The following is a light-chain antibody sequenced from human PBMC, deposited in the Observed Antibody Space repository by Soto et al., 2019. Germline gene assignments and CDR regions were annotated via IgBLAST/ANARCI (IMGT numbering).Light chain of an antibody. V-gene: IGLV2-14*01. Sequence: QSALTQPASVSGSPGQSITISCTGTSSDVGGYNCVSWYQQHPGKAPKLMIYDVSNWPSGVSNRFSGSKSGNTASLTISGLQAEDEADYYCSSYTSSSTVVFGGGTKLTVL. CDR3: SSYTSSSTVV. J-gene: IGLJ2*01. CDR2: DVS. CDR1: SSDVGGYNC.